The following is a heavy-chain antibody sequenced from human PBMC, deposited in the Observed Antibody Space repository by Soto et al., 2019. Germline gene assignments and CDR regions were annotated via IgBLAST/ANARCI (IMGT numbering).Heavy chain of an antibody. D-gene: IGHD3-10*01. CDR1: GFTFDDYA. V-gene: IGHV3-9*01. J-gene: IGHJ4*02. CDR2: ISWNSGSI. CDR3: AKDTYPGYYGSGSYPDY. Sequence: SLRLSCAASGFTFDDYAMHWVRQAPGKGLEWVSGISWNSGSIGYADSVKGRFTISRDNAKNSLYLQMNSLRAEDTALYYCAKDTYPGYYGSGSYPDYWGQGTLVTVSS.